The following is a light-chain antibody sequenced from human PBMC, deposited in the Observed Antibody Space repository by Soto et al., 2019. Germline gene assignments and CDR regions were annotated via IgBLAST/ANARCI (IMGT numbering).Light chain of an antibody. CDR2: SAS. J-gene: IGKJ4*01. V-gene: IGKV1-39*01. CDR1: QSISSY. Sequence: DIQMTQSPSSLSASVRDRVTIAGGASQSISSYLNWYQQKPGKAPKLLIFSASGLQSGVPSRFSGGGYGTEFTLTISSLQLEDFAPYYCPQNHTHPLPFGGRTKVAIK. CDR3: PQNHTHPLP.